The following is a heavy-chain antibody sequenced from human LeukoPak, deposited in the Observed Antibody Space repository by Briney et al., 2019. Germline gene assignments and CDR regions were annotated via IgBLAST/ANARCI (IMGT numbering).Heavy chain of an antibody. CDR2: IKSKTDGGTT. CDR3: TSDYCSSTSCYAR. V-gene: IGHV3-15*01. Sequence: RGPLRLSCAASGFTFSNAWMSGVRQAPGKGLEWVGRIKSKTDGGTTDYAAPVKGRFTISRDDSKNTLYLQMNSLKTEDTAVYYCTSDYCSSTSCYARWGQGTLVTVSS. J-gene: IGHJ4*02. D-gene: IGHD2-2*01. CDR1: GFTFSNAW.